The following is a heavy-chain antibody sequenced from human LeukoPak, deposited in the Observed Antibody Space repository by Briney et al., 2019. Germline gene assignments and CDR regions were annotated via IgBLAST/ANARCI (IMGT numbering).Heavy chain of an antibody. CDR2: INPNSGGT. V-gene: IGHV1-2*02. Sequence: ASVKVSCKASGYTFTGYYMHWVRQAPGQGLEWMGWINPNSGGTNYAQKFQGRVTMTRDTSISTAYMELSRLRSDDTAVYYCARELPSPNDHHYFDYWCQGTLVTVSS. D-gene: IGHD1-1*01. CDR3: ARELPSPNDHHYFDY. CDR1: GYTFTGYY. J-gene: IGHJ4*02.